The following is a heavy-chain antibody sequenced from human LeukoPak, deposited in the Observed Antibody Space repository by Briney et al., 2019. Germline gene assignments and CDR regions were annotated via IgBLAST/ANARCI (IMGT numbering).Heavy chain of an antibody. Sequence: PSETLSLTCAVSGYSISSGYYWGWIRPPPGKGLEWIGIIYHSGSTYYNPSLKSRVTISVDTSKNQFSLKLSSVTAADTAVYYCARHIENAFDIWGQGTMVTVSS. V-gene: IGHV4-38-2*01. CDR3: ARHIENAFDI. CDR1: GYSISSGYY. D-gene: IGHD2-21*01. J-gene: IGHJ3*02. CDR2: IYHSGST.